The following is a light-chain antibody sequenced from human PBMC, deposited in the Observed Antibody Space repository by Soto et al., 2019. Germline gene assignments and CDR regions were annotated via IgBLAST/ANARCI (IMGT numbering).Light chain of an antibody. CDR1: QSVSSS. Sequence: EIVMTQSPATLSVSPGDRATLSCRASQSVSSSLAWYQQILGQAPRLLIYDASNRATGIPARFGGSGSGTEFTLTIISLQSEDFAAYYCQQYNNWPPLTFGGGTKVELK. J-gene: IGKJ4*01. CDR2: DAS. V-gene: IGKV3-15*01. CDR3: QQYNNWPPLT.